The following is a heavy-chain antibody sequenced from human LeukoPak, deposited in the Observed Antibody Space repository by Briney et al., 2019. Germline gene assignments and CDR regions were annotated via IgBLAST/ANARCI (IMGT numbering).Heavy chain of an antibody. V-gene: IGHV4-59*08. CDR2: IYYSGST. Sequence: SQTLSLTCTVSGGSISSYFWSWIRQPPGKGLEWIGYIYYSGSTNYNPSLKSRVTMSVDTSKDQFSLKLSSVTAADTAVYYCARIDRAVAGTIDYWGQGTLVTVSS. D-gene: IGHD6-19*01. CDR3: ARIDRAVAGTIDY. J-gene: IGHJ4*02. CDR1: GGSISSYF.